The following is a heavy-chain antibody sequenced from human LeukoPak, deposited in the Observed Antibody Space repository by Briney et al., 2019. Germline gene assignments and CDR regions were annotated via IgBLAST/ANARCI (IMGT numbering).Heavy chain of an antibody. CDR1: GFTFSDYY. CDR2: ITGSSSHT. V-gene: IGHV3-11*06. Sequence: GGSLRLSCAASGFTFSDYYMTWIRQAPGKGLEWLSYITGSSSHTNYADSVKGRFTISRDNARNSLYLQMNSLRAEDTAVYYCLPLLSRPYVEDGFDIWGQGTMVTVSS. J-gene: IGHJ3*02. D-gene: IGHD2/OR15-2a*01. CDR3: LPLLSRPYVEDGFDI.